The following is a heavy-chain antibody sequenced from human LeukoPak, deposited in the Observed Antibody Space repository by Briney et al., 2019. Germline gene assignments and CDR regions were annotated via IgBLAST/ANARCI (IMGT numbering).Heavy chain of an antibody. J-gene: IGHJ3*02. CDR3: ARDRIRSGGDAFDI. Sequence: ASVKVSCKASGGTFSSYAISWVRQAPGQGLEWMGGIIPIFGTANYAQKFQGRVTITADESTSTAYMELSSLRSEDTAVYYCARDRIRSGGDAFDIWGQGTMVTVSS. CDR1: GGTFSSYA. V-gene: IGHV1-69*13. D-gene: IGHD3-10*01. CDR2: IIPIFGTA.